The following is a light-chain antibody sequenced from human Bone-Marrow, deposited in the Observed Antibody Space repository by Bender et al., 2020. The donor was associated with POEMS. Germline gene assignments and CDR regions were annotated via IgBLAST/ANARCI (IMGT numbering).Light chain of an antibody. V-gene: IGLV2-23*02. J-gene: IGLJ2*01. CDR3: CSYVSPTTLI. CDR2: DVT. Sequence: QSALTQPASVSGSPGQSITISCTGTSRDVGNYNLVSWFLQHPGKGPRLIIYDVTTRPSGVSYRFSGSKSDNTASLKISGLQAEDEATYYCCSYVSPTTLIFGGGTKLTVL. CDR1: SRDVGNYNL.